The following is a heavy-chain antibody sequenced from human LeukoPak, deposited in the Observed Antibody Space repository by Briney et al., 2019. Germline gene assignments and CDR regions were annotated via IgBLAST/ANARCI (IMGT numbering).Heavy chain of an antibody. CDR2: ILYDGTIK. CDR3: AKAPVTTCRGAYCYPFDY. J-gene: IGHJ4*02. D-gene: IGHD2-21*01. Sequence: GGSLRLSCAASGFTFRSYGIHWVRQAPGKGLEWVSFILYDGTIKYYADSVKGRFTISRDNSKTTLYLQMNSLRAEDTAVYYCAKAPVTTCRGAYCYPFDYWGQGTLVTVSS. V-gene: IGHV3-30*02. CDR1: GFTFRSYG.